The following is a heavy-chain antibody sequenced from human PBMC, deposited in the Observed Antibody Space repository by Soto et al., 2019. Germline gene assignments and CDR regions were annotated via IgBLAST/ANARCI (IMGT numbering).Heavy chain of an antibody. J-gene: IGHJ6*02. CDR3: ATMLYYYYALDV. CDR1: GYTFTNYW. D-gene: IGHD3-16*01. Sequence: GESLKISCKGSGYTFTNYWIGWVRQMPGKGLEWMGIIYPGDSDTKYNPSFQGQVTISADKSITTTYMELTSLRSDDTAVYYCATMLYYYYALDVWGQGTTVTVSS. V-gene: IGHV5-51*01. CDR2: IYPGDSDT.